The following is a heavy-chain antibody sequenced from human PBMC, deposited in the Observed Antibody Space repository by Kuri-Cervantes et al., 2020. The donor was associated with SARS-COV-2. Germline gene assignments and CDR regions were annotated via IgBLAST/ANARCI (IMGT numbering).Heavy chain of an antibody. D-gene: IGHD2-2*01. CDR3: ARVGVYCSSTSCYPNWFDP. V-gene: IGHV4-38-2*02. J-gene: IGHJ5*02. CDR1: GYSISSGCY. CDR2: IYHSGST. Sequence: SETLSLTCTVSGYSISSGCYWGWIRQPPGKGLEWIGSIYHSGSTYYNPSLKSRVTISVDTSKNQFSLKLSSVTAADTAVYYCARVGVYCSSTSCYPNWFDPWGQGTLVTVSS.